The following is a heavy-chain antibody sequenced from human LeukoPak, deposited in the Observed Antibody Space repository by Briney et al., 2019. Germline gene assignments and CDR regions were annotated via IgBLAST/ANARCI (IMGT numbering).Heavy chain of an antibody. V-gene: IGHV4-30-2*01. J-gene: IGHJ4*02. Sequence: LRLSCAASGFTFSSYAMSWIRQPPGKGLEWIGYIYHSGSTYYNPSLKSRVTISVDRSKNQFSLKLSSVTAADTAVYYCARERGYSYGYSDYWGQGTLVTGSS. CDR2: IYHSGST. CDR1: GFTFSSYA. D-gene: IGHD5-18*01. CDR3: ARERGYSYGYSDY.